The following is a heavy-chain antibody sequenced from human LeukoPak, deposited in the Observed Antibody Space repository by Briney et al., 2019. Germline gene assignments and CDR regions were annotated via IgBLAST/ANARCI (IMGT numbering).Heavy chain of an antibody. CDR2: ISTSGST. J-gene: IGHJ5*02. Sequence: PSQTLSLTCTVSGGSINSGSYYWSWIRQPAGKGLEWIGRISTSGSTNYNPSLKSRVTMSVDTSKNQFSLKLSSVTAADTAVYYCARSGIAARPSLKNRNWFDPWGQGTLVTVSS. CDR3: ARSGIAARPSLKNRNWFDP. V-gene: IGHV4-61*02. D-gene: IGHD6-6*01. CDR1: GGSINSGSYY.